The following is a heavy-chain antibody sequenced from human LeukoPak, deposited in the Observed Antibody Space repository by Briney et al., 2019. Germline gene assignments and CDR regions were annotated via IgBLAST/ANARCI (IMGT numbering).Heavy chain of an antibody. Sequence: GGSLRLSCAASGFTFSHYWMSWVRQAPGKGLEWVANIKPDGSDKYYVDSVKGRFTISRDNAKNTLYLQMDSLRAEDTAVYYCAREDMCAFDMSGQGTTVTASS. CDR2: IKPDGSDK. CDR1: GFTFSHYW. CDR3: AREDMCAFDM. J-gene: IGHJ3*02. V-gene: IGHV3-7*01. D-gene: IGHD2-15*01.